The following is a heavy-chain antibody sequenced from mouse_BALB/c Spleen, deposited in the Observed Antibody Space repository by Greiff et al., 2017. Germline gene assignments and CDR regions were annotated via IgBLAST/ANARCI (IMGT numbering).Heavy chain of an antibody. CDR1: GFTFSSYA. V-gene: IGHV5-6-5*01. Sequence: EVQLVESGGGLVKPGGSLKLSCAASGFTFSSYAMSWVRQTPEKRLEWVASISSGGSTYYPDSVKGRFTISRDNARNILYLQMSSLRSEDTAMYYCARDHYYGSSPDYWGQGTTLTVSS. J-gene: IGHJ2*01. CDR2: ISSGGST. D-gene: IGHD1-1*01. CDR3: ARDHYYGSSPDY.